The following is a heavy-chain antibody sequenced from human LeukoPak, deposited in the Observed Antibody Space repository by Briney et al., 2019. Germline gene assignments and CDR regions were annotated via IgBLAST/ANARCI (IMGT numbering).Heavy chain of an antibody. Sequence: ASVKVSCRASGYTFTSYAMNWVRQAPGQGLEWMGWINTNTGNPTYAQGFTGRFAFSLDTSVSTAYLQISSLKAEDTAVYYCARGPYDFWSGSASGGENWFDPWGQGTLVTVSS. D-gene: IGHD3-3*01. CDR3: ARGPYDFWSGSASGGENWFDP. V-gene: IGHV7-4-1*02. CDR1: GYTFTSYA. J-gene: IGHJ5*02. CDR2: INTNTGNP.